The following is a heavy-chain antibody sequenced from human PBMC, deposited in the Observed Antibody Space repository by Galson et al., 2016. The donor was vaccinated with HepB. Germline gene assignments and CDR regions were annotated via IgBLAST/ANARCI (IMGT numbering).Heavy chain of an antibody. D-gene: IGHD2-8*01. V-gene: IGHV4-59*01. CDR2: IHDSGII. J-gene: IGHJ6*02. CDR3: ARDVSADGMDV. Sequence: SETLSLTCTVSAGSISNYYWSWIRQPPGKGLEWIGYIHDSGIIIYNPSLESRVSISVATSKKGFSLKLRSVTAADTAVYYCARDVSADGMDVWGQGTMVTVSS. CDR1: AGSISNYY.